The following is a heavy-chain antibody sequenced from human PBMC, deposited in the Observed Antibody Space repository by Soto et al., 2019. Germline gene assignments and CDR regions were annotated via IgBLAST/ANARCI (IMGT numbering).Heavy chain of an antibody. CDR1: GFTCSSNR. J-gene: IGHJ4*02. CDR2: ITSSSSTI. CDR3: ARGRVHTAYFDY. V-gene: IGHV3-48*02. Sequence: GGSLRLSCAASGFTCSSNRMNWVRQAPGEGLEWIAYITSSSSTIYYADSVKGRFTISRDNAKNSVYLQMNSLRDEDTAVYYCARGRVHTAYFDYWGQGALVTVSS.